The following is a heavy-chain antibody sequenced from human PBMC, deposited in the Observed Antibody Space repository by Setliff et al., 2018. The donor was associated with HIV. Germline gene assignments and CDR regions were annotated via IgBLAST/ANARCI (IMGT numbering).Heavy chain of an antibody. J-gene: IGHJ5*02. CDR3: AREGYCSSTSCYDNWFDP. D-gene: IGHD2-2*01. CDR1: GGTFSSYA. Sequence: SVKVSCKASGGTFSSYAISWVRQAPGQGLEWMGGIIPIFGTANYAQKFQGRVTITADESTSAAYMELSSLRSEDTAVYYCAREGYCSSTSCYDNWFDPWGQGTLVTVTS. V-gene: IGHV1-69*13. CDR2: IIPIFGTA.